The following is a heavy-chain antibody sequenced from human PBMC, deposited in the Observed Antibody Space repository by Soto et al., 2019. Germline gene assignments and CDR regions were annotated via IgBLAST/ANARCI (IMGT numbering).Heavy chain of an antibody. CDR2: ISSSSSTI. D-gene: IGHD3-10*01. Sequence: EVQLVESGGGLVQPGGSRRLSCAASGFTFSSYSMNWVGQAPGKGLEWVSYISSSSSTIYYADSVKGRFTISRDNAKNSLYLQMNSLRAEDTAVYYCARGTLLWFGDWGQGTLVTVSS. J-gene: IGHJ4*02. V-gene: IGHV3-48*01. CDR1: GFTFSSYS. CDR3: ARGTLLWFGD.